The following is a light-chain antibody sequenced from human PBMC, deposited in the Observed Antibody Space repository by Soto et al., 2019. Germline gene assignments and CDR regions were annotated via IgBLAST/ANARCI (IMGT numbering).Light chain of an antibody. CDR2: AVT. V-gene: IGLV2-8*01. Sequence: QSALTQPASVSGSPGQSITISCTGTSSDIGGSNYVSWYQQHPGKAPKLMIYAVTERPSGVPDRFSGSKSGNTASLTVSGLQTEDEADYYCSSHAGNNNYVFGTGTKLTVL. J-gene: IGLJ1*01. CDR1: SSDIGGSNY. CDR3: SSHAGNNNYV.